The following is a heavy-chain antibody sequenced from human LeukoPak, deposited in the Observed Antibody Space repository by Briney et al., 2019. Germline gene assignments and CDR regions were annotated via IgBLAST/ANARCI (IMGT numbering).Heavy chain of an antibody. CDR2: IRSSSTYI. Sequence: KSGGSLRLSCATSGFTFSSYTMNWVRQAPGKGLEWVSSIRSSSTYIYYADSVKGRFTISRDNAKDSLYLQMNSLRAEDTAVYYCGCGSGSYQDHYYYGMDVWGKGTTVTVSS. J-gene: IGHJ6*04. CDR3: GCGSGSYQDHYYYGMDV. D-gene: IGHD3-10*01. V-gene: IGHV3-21*01. CDR1: GFTFSSYT.